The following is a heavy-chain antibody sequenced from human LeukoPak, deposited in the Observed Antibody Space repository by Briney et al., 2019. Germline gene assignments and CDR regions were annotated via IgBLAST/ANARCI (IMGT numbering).Heavy chain of an antibody. CDR3: ARVRSAHYYGMDV. CDR1: GFTFSSYG. CDR2: IWYDGSNK. V-gene: IGHV3-33*01. J-gene: IGHJ6*02. Sequence: PGGSLRLSCAASGFTFSSYGMHWVRQAPGKGLEWVAVIWYDGSNKYYADSVKGRFTISRVNYKNTLYLQMNSLRAEDTDVYYCARVRSAHYYGMDVWGQGTTVTVSS.